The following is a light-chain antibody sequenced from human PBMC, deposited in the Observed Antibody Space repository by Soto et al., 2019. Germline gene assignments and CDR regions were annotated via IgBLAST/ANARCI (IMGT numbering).Light chain of an antibody. CDR2: DAS. V-gene: IGKV3-11*01. J-gene: IGKJ5*01. CDR3: QQRSNWPIT. CDR1: QSVSSY. Sequence: EIVLTQSPATLSLSPEERATLSCRASQSVSSYLAWYQQKPGQAPRLLIYDASNRATGIPARFSGRGSGTDFTLTISSLEPEDFAVYYCQQRSNWPITFGQGTRLEIK.